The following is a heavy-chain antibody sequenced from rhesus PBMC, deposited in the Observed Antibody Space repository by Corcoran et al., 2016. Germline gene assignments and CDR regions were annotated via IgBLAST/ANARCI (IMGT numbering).Heavy chain of an antibody. CDR1: GGSISSCY. Sequence: QVQLQESGPGLVKPSETLSLTCAVSGGSISSCYCSWIRQATGKGLEWIGYIYVSGSSTKYNPSLKSRVTLSVDTSKNQLSLKRSSVTAADTAVYYCARGAGTTTDYWGQGVLVTVSS. V-gene: IGHV4S11*01. J-gene: IGHJ4*01. D-gene: IGHD1-26*01. CDR2: IYVSGSST. CDR3: ARGAGTTTDY.